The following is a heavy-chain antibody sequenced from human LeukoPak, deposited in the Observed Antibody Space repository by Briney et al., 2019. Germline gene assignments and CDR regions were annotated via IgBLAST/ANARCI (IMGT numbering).Heavy chain of an antibody. CDR3: ARDRTYTYGRIYYFDY. V-gene: IGHV1-2*02. CDR2: INPDSGAT. Sequence: ASVKVSCNASGYTFTGYYMHWVRQAPGQGLEWMGWINPDSGATDYPQTFQGRVTMTRDTSISTAYMELSRLRSDDTALYYCARDRTYTYGRIYYFDYWGQGTLVTVSS. J-gene: IGHJ4*02. D-gene: IGHD5-18*01. CDR1: GYTFTGYY.